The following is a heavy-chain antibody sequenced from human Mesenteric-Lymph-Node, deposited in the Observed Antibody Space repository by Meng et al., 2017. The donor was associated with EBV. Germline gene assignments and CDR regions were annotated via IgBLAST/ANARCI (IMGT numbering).Heavy chain of an antibody. D-gene: IGHD3-16*01. CDR1: GYTSTSYD. V-gene: IGHV1-8*01. CDR2: MNPNSGNT. Sequence: QVQLVQSGAEVKKPGASVKVSCKASGYTSTSYDINWVRQATGQGLEWMGWMNPNSGNTGSAQKFQGRVTMTRNTAISTAYMELNSLTSEDTAIYYCSRDSIYDGLDYWGQGTLVTVSS. CDR3: SRDSIYDGLDY. J-gene: IGHJ4*02.